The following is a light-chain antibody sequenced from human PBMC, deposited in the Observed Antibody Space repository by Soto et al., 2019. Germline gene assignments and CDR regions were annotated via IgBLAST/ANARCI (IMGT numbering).Light chain of an antibody. CDR1: SADIGSHDY. Sequence: QSVLTQPASVSGSPGQSITISCTGSSADIGSHDYVSWYQQHPGKVPKLIIYEVSKRPSGASDRFSGSKSGNAAYPSISGLQPEDEADYYCNSYTTTSALVFGTGTKVTVL. CDR3: NSYTTTSALV. CDR2: EVS. V-gene: IGLV2-14*01. J-gene: IGLJ1*01.